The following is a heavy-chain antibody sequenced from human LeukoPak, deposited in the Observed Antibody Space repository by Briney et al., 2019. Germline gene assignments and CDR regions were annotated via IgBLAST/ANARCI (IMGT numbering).Heavy chain of an antibody. V-gene: IGHV3-21*01. CDR2: ISSSSSYI. CDR3: ARERNCGYSPFDY. J-gene: IGHJ4*02. CDR1: GFTFSSYS. D-gene: IGHD3-22*01. Sequence: GGSLRLSCAASGFTFSSYSMNWVRQAPGKGLEWVSSISSSSSYIYYADSVKGRFTISRDNAKNSLYLQMNSLRAEDTAVYYCARERNCGYSPFDYWGQGTLVTVSS.